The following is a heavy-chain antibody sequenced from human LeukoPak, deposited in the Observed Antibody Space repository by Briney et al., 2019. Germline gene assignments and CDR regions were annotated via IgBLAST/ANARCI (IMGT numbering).Heavy chain of an antibody. J-gene: IGHJ3*02. CDR1: GDSIKSSTYY. Sequence: SETLSLTCTVSGDSIKSSTYYWSWIRQSAGKGLEWIGRIYTSGLTNYNPSLRSRVTMSVDTSKNQVSLNLSSVTAADTALYFCARGEMATITYDAFDIWGQGTMVTVSS. CDR2: IYTSGLT. D-gene: IGHD5-24*01. V-gene: IGHV4-61*02. CDR3: ARGEMATITYDAFDI.